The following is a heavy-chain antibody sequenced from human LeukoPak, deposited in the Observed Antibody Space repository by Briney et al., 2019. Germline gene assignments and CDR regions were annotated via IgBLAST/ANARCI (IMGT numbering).Heavy chain of an antibody. Sequence: PGRSLRLSCAASGFTFNNYVMHWVRQAPGKGLEWVAVMSIDGNIKLYADSVRGRFTISRDNSRNTLYLQLNSLRAEDTAVYYCTRDPIMGVPDYFDYWGQGTLVAVSS. CDR1: GFTFNNYV. CDR2: MSIDGNIK. V-gene: IGHV3-30*04. CDR3: TRDPIMGVPDYFDY. J-gene: IGHJ4*02. D-gene: IGHD1-26*01.